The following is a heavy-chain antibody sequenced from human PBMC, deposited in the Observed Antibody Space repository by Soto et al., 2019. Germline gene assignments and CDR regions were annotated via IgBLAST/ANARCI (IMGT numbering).Heavy chain of an antibody. CDR3: ARDRGVAPPVAGNTHYYYYMDG. V-gene: IGHV1-18*01. D-gene: IGHD6-19*01. CDR1: GYSFTNYG. Sequence: QDQLVQSGVEVKKPGASVKVSCKASGYSFTNYGITWVRQAPGQGFEWMGWISAYNGNTNYAQKFQGRVTMTTDASASRAYLELRSLRSDDTAVYYCARDRGVAPPVAGNTHYYYYMDGWGKGTTVTVSS. CDR2: ISAYNGNT. J-gene: IGHJ6*03.